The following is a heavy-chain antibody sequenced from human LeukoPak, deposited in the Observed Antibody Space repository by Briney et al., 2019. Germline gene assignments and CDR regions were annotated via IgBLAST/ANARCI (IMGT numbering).Heavy chain of an antibody. J-gene: IGHJ4*02. D-gene: IGHD3-3*01. CDR2: ISGSGGST. Sequence: PGGSLRLSCAASGFTFSSYAMSWVRQAPGKGLEWVSAISGSGGSTYYADSVKGRFTISRDNSKNTLYLQMNSLRAEDTAVYYCAKDSIQEWLVYYFDYWGQGTLVTVSS. CDR1: GFTFSSYA. CDR3: AKDSIQEWLVYYFDY. V-gene: IGHV3-23*01.